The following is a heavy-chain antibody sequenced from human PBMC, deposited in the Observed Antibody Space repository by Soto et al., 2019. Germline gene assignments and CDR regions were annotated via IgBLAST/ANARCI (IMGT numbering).Heavy chain of an antibody. CDR3: ARGRGYSGDDHYYYFDMDV. D-gene: IGHD5-12*01. CDR1: GGTFNNYP. CDR2: SIPIFGTA. J-gene: IGHJ6*02. V-gene: IGHV1-69*13. Sequence: ASVKVSCKASGGTFNNYPITWVRQAPGQGLEWMGGSIPIFGTANYAQKFQGRVTISVDESTSIAYMELSSLRSEDTAVYYCARGRGYSGDDHYYYFDMDVWGQGTTVTVSS.